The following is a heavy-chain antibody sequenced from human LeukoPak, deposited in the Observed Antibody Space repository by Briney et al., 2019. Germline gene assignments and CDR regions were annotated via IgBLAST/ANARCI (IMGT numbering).Heavy chain of an antibody. J-gene: IGHJ4*02. Sequence: GGSLRLSCAASGFTFSSYDMHWVRQATGKGLEWVSAIGTAGDTYYPGSVKGRFTISRENAKNSLYLQMNSLRAGDTAVYYCAREPPESYNFDYWGQGTLVIVSS. CDR1: GFTFSSYD. D-gene: IGHD4-11*01. V-gene: IGHV3-13*01. CDR2: IGTAGDT. CDR3: AREPPESYNFDY.